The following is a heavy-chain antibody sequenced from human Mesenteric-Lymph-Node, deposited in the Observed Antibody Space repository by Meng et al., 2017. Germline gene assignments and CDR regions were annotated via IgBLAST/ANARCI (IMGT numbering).Heavy chain of an antibody. CDR3: ARDRRYYDSRGYPDAFDI. CDR1: GFTFSSYE. D-gene: IGHD3-22*01. CDR2: ISGSSSTI. Sequence: GGSLRLSCAASGFTFSSYEMIWVRQAPVKGLEWVSYISGSSSTIYYADSVKGRFTISRDNAKNTLYLLMSSLRAEDTALYYGARDRRYYDSRGYPDAFDIWGQGTMVTVSS. V-gene: IGHV3-48*03. J-gene: IGHJ3*02.